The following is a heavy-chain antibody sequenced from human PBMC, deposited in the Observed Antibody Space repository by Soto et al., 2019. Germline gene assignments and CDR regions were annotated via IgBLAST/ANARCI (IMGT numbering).Heavy chain of an antibody. J-gene: IGHJ1*01. D-gene: IGHD4-17*01. CDR2: IYYSGST. CDR3: ARSRTTVTPSGFQH. CDR1: GGSISSYY. V-gene: IGHV4-59*01. Sequence: QVQLQESGPGLVKPSETLSLTCTVSGGSISSYYWSWIRQPPGKGLEWIGYIYYSGSTNYNPSLKSRVTISVDTSKNQFSLKLSSVTAADTAVYYCARSRTTVTPSGFQHWGQGTRVTVSS.